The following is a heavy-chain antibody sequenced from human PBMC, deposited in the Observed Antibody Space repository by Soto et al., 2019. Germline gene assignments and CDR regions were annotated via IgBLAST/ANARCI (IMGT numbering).Heavy chain of an antibody. V-gene: IGHV4-59*01. Sequence: SETLSLTCTVSGGSISRYYWSWIRQPPGKGLEWIGYIYYSGSTNYNPSLKSRVTISVDTSKNQFSLKLSSVTAADTAVYYCARGGGFLGLYYYYGMDVWGQGTTVTVSS. D-gene: IGHD3-3*01. CDR2: IYYSGST. J-gene: IGHJ6*02. CDR3: ARGGGFLGLYYYYGMDV. CDR1: GGSISRYY.